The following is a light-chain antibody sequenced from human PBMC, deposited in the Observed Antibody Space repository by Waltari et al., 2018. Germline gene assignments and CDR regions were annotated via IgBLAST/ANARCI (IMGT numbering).Light chain of an antibody. V-gene: IGLV3-1*01. CDR3: QAWDSRTFVV. Sequence: SYELTQPPSLSVSPGQTATITCSGDKLEDKSVSWYRQKPGQSPVLVIFQDTWRPSGSPERVAGSSSGNTATLTISGTQTLDEADYYCQAWDSRTFVVFGGGTKVTVL. CDR1: KLEDKS. J-gene: IGLJ2*01. CDR2: QDT.